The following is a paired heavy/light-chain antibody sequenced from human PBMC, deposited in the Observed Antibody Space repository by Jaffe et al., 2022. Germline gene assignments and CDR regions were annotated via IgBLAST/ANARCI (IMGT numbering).Light chain of an antibody. CDR1: QSLLHGDGRTY. V-gene: IGKV2-29*02. CDR2: EVS. Sequence: DIVMTQTPVSLSVTPGQPASISCKASQSLLHGDGRTYLYWYLQKPAQSPKLLIHEVSSRFSGVPDRFSGSGSGADFTLKISRVEAEDVGVYYCMQGKHLPLTFGGGTKVEIK. J-gene: IGKJ4*01. CDR3: MQGKHLPLT.
Heavy chain of an antibody. D-gene: IGHD2-15*01. V-gene: IGHV3-53*02. Sequence: EVQLVETGGGLIQPGGSLRLSCAASGFNVSRNEMSWVRQAPGKGLEWVSVLYRGESTNYADSVKGRFTISRDSSKNTLYLQMDSLRADDTAVYYCARGWYTDYYFDYWGQGTLVTVSS. CDR1: GFNVSRNE. CDR3: ARGWYTDYYFDY. CDR2: LYRGEST. J-gene: IGHJ4*02.